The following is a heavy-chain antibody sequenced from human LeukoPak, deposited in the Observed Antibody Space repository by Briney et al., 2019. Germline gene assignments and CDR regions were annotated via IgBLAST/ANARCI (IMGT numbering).Heavy chain of an antibody. D-gene: IGHD3-10*01. Sequence: GGSLRLSCAASGFTVSSNYMSWVRQAPGKGLEGVSVIYSGGSTYYADSVKGRFTISRDNSKNTLYLQMNSLRAEDTAVYYCARVGLLWFGELLGAFDIWGQGTMVTVSS. V-gene: IGHV3-66*01. CDR1: GFTVSSNY. CDR3: ARVGLLWFGELLGAFDI. CDR2: IYSGGST. J-gene: IGHJ3*02.